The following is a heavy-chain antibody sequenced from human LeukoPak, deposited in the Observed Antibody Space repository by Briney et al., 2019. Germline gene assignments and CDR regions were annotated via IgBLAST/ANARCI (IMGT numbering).Heavy chain of an antibody. J-gene: IGHJ4*02. CDR1: GFTFSSYS. Sequence: PGGSLRLSCAASGFTFSSYSTNWVRQAPGKGLEWVSSISSSSSYIYYADSVKGRFTISRDNAKNSLYLQMNSLRAEDTAVYYCASIVSSGYYFAFDYWGQGTLVTVSP. V-gene: IGHV3-21*01. CDR3: ASIVSSGYYFAFDY. D-gene: IGHD3-22*01. CDR2: ISSSSSYI.